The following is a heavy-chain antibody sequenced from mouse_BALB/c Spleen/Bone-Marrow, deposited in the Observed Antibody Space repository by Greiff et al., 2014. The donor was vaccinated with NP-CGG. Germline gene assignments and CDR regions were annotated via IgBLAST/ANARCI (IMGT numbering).Heavy chain of an antibody. CDR3: GGYESGSSCFDY. J-gene: IGHJ2*01. CDR1: GFTIKDTY. Sequence: VQLKQSGAELVKPGASVKMSCTASGFTIKDTYMHWVKQSPEKGLEWIGRIDTANGNTKYDPKFKGKATITADTSSNTVYLQIISLTSKATAFYYCGGYESGSSCFDYWGQGTPLTVSS. D-gene: IGHD1-1*01. V-gene: IGHV14-3*02. CDR2: IDTANGNT.